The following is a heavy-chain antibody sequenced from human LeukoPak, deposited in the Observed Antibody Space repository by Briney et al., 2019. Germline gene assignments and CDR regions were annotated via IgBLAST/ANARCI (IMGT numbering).Heavy chain of an antibody. CDR2: IYYSGST. CDR1: GGSISSYY. V-gene: IGHV4-59*01. CDR3: ARHVIAIVAFDI. Sequence: SETLSLTCTVSGGSISSYYWSWIRQPPGKGLEWIGYIYYSGSTNYNPSLKSRVTISVDTSKNQFSLKLSSVTAADTAVYYCARHVIAIVAFDIWGQGTMVTVSS. D-gene: IGHD3-22*01. J-gene: IGHJ3*02.